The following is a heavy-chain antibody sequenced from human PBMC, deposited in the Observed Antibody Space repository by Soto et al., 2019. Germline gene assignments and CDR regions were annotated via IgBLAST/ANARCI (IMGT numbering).Heavy chain of an antibody. J-gene: IGHJ6*03. CDR1: GGTFSSYT. Sequence: QVQLVQSGAEVKKPGSSVKVSCKASGGTFSSYTISWVRQAPGQGLEWMGRIIPILGIANYAQKFQGRVTITADKHTNTTHMQLSNMRTQGTEEYDFSLVVVPVAAKGYHRDDWGKGTTVTVSS. CDR2: IIPILGIA. CDR3: SLVVVPVAAKGYHRDD. D-gene: IGHD2-2*01. V-gene: IGHV1-69*02.